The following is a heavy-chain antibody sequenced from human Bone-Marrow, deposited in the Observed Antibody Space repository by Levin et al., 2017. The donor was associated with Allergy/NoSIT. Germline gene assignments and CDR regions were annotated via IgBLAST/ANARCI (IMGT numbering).Heavy chain of an antibody. CDR1: GTSVNSGSNF. V-gene: IGHV4-61*01. CDR2: IDYSGST. J-gene: IGHJ6*03. Sequence: SETLSLTCTVSGTSVNSGSNFWSWIRQSPGKGLEWIGCIDYSGSTNYNPSLKSRVSISSDTSKNQFSLTLTSVTAADTAVYFCARDLDYYYYMDVWGKGTTVTVSS. CDR3: ARDLDYYYYMDV.